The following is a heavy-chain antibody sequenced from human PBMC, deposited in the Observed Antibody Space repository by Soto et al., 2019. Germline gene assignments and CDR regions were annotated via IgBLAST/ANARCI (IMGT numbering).Heavy chain of an antibody. CDR3: AKVSHWGIIPPTHDH. CDR2: INGGDDSK. V-gene: IGHV3-23*01. J-gene: IGHJ4*02. Sequence: EVQLLESGGGLVQPGGSLRLSCAVSGFSFRSSPMSWVRRAPGKGLEWVSGINGGDDSKHYAESVRGRFTITRDNSKNTLLLQIHSLRAEDTAIYYCAKVSHWGIIPPTHDHWGQGTRVSVSS. D-gene: IGHD3-16*01. CDR1: GFSFRSSP.